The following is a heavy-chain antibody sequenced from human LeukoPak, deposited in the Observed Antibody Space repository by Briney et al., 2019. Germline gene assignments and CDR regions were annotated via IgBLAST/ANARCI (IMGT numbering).Heavy chain of an antibody. CDR1: GYTFTSYG. V-gene: IGHV1-18*01. D-gene: IGHD3-9*01. CDR3: ARVDYYDILTGYYNEESLWYFDY. J-gene: IGHJ4*02. Sequence: GASVKVSCKASGYTFTSYGISWVRQAPGQGLEWMGWISAYNGNANYAQKLQGRVTMTTDTSTSTAYMELRSLRSDDTAVYYCARVDYYDILTGYYNEESLWYFDYWGQGTLVTVSS. CDR2: ISAYNGNA.